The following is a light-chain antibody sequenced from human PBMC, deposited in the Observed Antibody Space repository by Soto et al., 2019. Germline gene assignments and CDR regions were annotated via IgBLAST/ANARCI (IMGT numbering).Light chain of an antibody. J-gene: IGLJ1*01. CDR3: SSFTNTITRYD. V-gene: IGLV2-14*01. CDR1: ISDVGGYNY. Sequence: QSALTQPSSLSGSPGQSITISCTGTISDVGGYNYVSWFQHHPGKAPKLIIYEVSYRPSGVSNRFSGSKSGDTASLTISGLQAEDEADYYCSSFTNTITRYDFGTGTKVTVL. CDR2: EVS.